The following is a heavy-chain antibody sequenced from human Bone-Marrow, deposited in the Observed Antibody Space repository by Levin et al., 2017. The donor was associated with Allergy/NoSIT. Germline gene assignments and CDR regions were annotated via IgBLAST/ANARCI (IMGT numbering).Heavy chain of an antibody. CDR3: AMDPAAFDVLTGFYSNYGLDF. CDR2: IHLRGST. V-gene: IGHV4-61*02. J-gene: IGHJ4*02. CDR1: GGSVSSGSYF. D-gene: IGHD3-9*01. Sequence: SETLSLTCTVSGGSVSSGSYFWTWIRQPAGKGLEWIGRIHLRGSTNYNPSLRGRVTISLDTSKNQFSLKLSSVPAADTAVYYCAMDPAAFDVLTGFYSNYGLDFWGQGIPVSVSA.